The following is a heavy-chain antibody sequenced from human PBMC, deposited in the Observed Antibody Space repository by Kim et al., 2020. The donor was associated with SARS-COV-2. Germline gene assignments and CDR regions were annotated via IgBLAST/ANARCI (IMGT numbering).Heavy chain of an antibody. CDR2: ISGGGSST. CDR1: GFTFTTYT. V-gene: IGHV3-23*01. CDR3: AKESRVTTQTTGGEFFDS. Sequence: GGSLRLSCVASGFTFTTYTMNWVRQAPGKGLEWVSGISGGGSSTYYADSVKGRFTISSDSSKNTLYMQMNSLRVDDTAVYYCAKESRVTTQTTGGEFFDSWGQGTLVTVSS. J-gene: IGHJ4*02. D-gene: IGHD4-17*01.